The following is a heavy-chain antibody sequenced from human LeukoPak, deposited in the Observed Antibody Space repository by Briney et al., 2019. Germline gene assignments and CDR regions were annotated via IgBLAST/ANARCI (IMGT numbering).Heavy chain of an antibody. V-gene: IGHV6-1*01. Sequence: PSQTLSLTCAVSGDSLSGNSASWNWTRHSPLGGLEWLGRTFYRSKWSNDYAHSEKRRLTINRDTSKDVFSLQLDSVTPEDTAVYYCARDPDSSSEWGPFDYWGQGTLVTVSS. D-gene: IGHD6-6*01. CDR2: TFYRSKWSN. CDR1: GDSLSGNSAS. J-gene: IGHJ4*02. CDR3: ARDPDSSSEWGPFDY.